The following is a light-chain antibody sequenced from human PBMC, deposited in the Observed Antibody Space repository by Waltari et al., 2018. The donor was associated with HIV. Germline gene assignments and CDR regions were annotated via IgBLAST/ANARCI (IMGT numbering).Light chain of an antibody. CDR3: SSYTSSSTYV. Sequence: QSALTQPASVSGSPGQSITISCTGTSSDVGGYIYVSWYQQHPGKAPKLRIYDVSNRPSGVSNRFSGSKSGNTASLTISGLQAEDEADYYCSSYTSSSTYVFGTGTKVTVL. CDR1: SSDVGGYIY. V-gene: IGLV2-14*03. CDR2: DVS. J-gene: IGLJ1*01.